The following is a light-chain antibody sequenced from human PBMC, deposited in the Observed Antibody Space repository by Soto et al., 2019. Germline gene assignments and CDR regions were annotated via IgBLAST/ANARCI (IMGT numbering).Light chain of an antibody. CDR3: QQYNNWPIT. J-gene: IGKJ5*01. V-gene: IGKV3-15*01. CDR2: GAS. Sequence: EIVMTQSPATLSVSPGERATLSCRASQSVSSYLDWYQQKPGQAPRLLIYGASTRATGIPARFSGSGSGTEFTLTISSLQSEDFAVYYCQQYNNWPITFGQGTQLEIK. CDR1: QSVSSY.